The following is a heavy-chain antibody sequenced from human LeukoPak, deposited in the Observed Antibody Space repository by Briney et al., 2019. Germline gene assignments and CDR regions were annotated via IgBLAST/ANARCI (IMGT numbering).Heavy chain of an antibody. J-gene: IGHJ4*02. CDR2: MYTGGST. V-gene: IGHV3-53*01. D-gene: IGHD3-22*01. Sequence: GGSLRLSCAASGFTISTNYMSWVRQAPGKGLEWVSVMYTGGSTYYADSVKGRFTISRDNSKNTLYLQMNSLRAEDTALYYCARAPFYYDSSGYPYFDGWGQGTLVTVSS. CDR3: ARAPFYYDSSGYPYFDG. CDR1: GFTISTNY.